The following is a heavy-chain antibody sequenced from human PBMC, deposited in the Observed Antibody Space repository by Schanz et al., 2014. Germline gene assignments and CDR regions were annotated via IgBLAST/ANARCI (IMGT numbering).Heavy chain of an antibody. J-gene: IGHJ6*02. V-gene: IGHV1-18*04. CDR3: ARYLSLIDYGMDV. Sequence: QVQLVQSGREVKKPGASVKVSCKASGYSFNLFGVSWVRQAPGQGPEWMAWISAYSGKTNYAQKFQGRVTVTTDTSTSTAYMELRSLRSDDTTVYYCARYLSLIDYGMDVWGQGTTVTVSS. CDR1: GYSFNLFG. CDR2: ISAYSGKT. D-gene: IGHD2-15*01.